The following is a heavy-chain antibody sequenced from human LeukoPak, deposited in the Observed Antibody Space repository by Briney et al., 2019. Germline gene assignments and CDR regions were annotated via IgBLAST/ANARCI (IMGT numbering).Heavy chain of an antibody. CDR2: ISYAGTNK. Sequence: PGGSLRLSCAASGFTFSSYVMNWVRQAPGKGLEWVAVISYAGTNKYYADSVKGRFTISRDNSKNTLYLQMNSLRAEDTAVYYCAKVRSYYRPSDAFDIWGQGTMVTVSS. J-gene: IGHJ3*02. V-gene: IGHV3-30*04. D-gene: IGHD1-26*01. CDR1: GFTFSSYV. CDR3: AKVRSYYRPSDAFDI.